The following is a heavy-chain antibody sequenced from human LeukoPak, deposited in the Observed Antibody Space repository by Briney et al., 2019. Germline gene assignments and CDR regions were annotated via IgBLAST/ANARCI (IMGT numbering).Heavy chain of an antibody. Sequence: GSLRLSCAASGFTFSIYWMSWVRQAPGKGLEWVANIKQDGSEKYYVDSVKGRFTISRDNAKNSLYLQMNSLRAEDTAVYYCARGGSRYFDYWGQGTLVTVSS. CDR1: GFTFSIYW. CDR3: ARGGSRYFDY. CDR2: IKQDGSEK. V-gene: IGHV3-7*04. J-gene: IGHJ4*02.